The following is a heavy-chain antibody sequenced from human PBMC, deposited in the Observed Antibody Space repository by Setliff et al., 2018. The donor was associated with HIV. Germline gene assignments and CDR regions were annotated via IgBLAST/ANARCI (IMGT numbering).Heavy chain of an antibody. CDR1: GDSISIHY. J-gene: IGHJ5*02. CDR2: VYSSGDT. CDR3: ARVRRPSSYLGFDH. Sequence: PSETLSLTCTVSGDSISIHYWSWIRQSPEKGLEWIGHVYSSGDTNYNPSLKSRVTMSLDTSKNQLSLRLTSVTAADTAIYYCARVRRPSSYLGFDHWGQGTLVTVSS. D-gene: IGHD3-22*01. V-gene: IGHV4-59*11.